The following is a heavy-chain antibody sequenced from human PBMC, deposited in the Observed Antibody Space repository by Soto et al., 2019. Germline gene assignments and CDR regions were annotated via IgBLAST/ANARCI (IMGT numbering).Heavy chain of an antibody. CDR3: ARERGSGSYYKVGYYYYGMDI. D-gene: IGHD3-10*01. CDR1: GGTFSSYA. CDR2: TIPIFGTA. J-gene: IGHJ6*02. Sequence: SVKVSCKASGGTFSSYAISWLRQAPGQGLEWMGGTIPIFGTASYAQKFQGRVTITADESTSTAYMELSSLRTEDTAVYYCARERGSGSYYKVGYYYYGMDIWGQ. V-gene: IGHV1-69*13.